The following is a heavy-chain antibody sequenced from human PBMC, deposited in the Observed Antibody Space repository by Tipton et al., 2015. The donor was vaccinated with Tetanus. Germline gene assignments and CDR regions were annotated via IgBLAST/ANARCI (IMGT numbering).Heavy chain of an antibody. CDR3: ARRGHDTSGYHEYYFDF. CDR1: GVSMSTTNYF. J-gene: IGHJ4*02. Sequence: PGLVKPSETLSLTCSVSGVSMSTTNYFWGWIRQPPGKPLEWIGSIYYSGNTFYNPSLQSRVTISVDTSKNQFSLNLSSMTAADTAVYFCARRGHDTSGYHEYYFDFWGLGTLVTVSS. V-gene: IGHV4-39*01. CDR2: IYYSGNT. D-gene: IGHD3-22*01.